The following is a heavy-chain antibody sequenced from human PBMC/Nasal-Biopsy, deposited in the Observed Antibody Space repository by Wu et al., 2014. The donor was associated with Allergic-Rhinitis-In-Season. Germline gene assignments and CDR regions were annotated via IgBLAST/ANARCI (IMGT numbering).Heavy chain of an antibody. Sequence: LRLSCAASGLTFSRYVMSWVRQTPEKGLEWVSSIKGDGRGTDYAASVRGRFIVSRDNSKSTLYLQMNSLRAEDTAIYYCAKDNVYGTSWYGKSEDWGQGTLVTVSS. J-gene: IGHJ4*02. CDR3: AKDNVYGTSWYGKSED. V-gene: IGHV3-23*01. D-gene: IGHD6-13*01. CDR1: GLTFSRYV. CDR2: IKGDGRGT.